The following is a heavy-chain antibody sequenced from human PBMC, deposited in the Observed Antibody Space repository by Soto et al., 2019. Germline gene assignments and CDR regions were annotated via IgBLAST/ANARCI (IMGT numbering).Heavy chain of an antibody. CDR3: ARGTTVVSFDY. CDR1: GGSISSYY. V-gene: IGHV4-59*01. CDR2: IYYSGST. J-gene: IGHJ4*02. Sequence: ETLSLTCTVSGGSISSYYWSWIRQPPGKGLEWIGYIYYSGSTNYNPSLKSRVTISVDTSKNQFSLKLSSVTAADTAVYYCARGTTVVSFDYWGQGTLVTVSS. D-gene: IGHD4-17*01.